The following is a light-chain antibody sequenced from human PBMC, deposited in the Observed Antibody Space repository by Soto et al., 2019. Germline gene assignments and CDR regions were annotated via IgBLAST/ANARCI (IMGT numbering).Light chain of an antibody. V-gene: IGLV2-14*01. CDR3: SSYKSSSPVV. Sequence: QSVLTQPASVSGSPGQSITISCTGTSSDVGGYNYVSWYQQHPGKAPKLMIYDVSNRPSGVSNRFSGSKSGNTASLTISGLQAEDEANYYGSSYKSSSPVVFGGGTKLTAL. J-gene: IGLJ2*01. CDR1: SSDVGGYNY. CDR2: DVS.